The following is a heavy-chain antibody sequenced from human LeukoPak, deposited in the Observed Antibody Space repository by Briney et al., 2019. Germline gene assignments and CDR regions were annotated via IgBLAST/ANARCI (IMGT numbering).Heavy chain of an antibody. Sequence: GGSLRLSCAASGFTFSSYWMSWVRQAPGKGLEWVANIKQDGSEEYYVDSVKGRFTISRDNAKNSPYLQMNSLRAEDTAVYYCARVEVVMAAYFDYWGQGTLVTVSS. D-gene: IGHD2-21*01. CDR2: IKQDGSEE. J-gene: IGHJ4*02. V-gene: IGHV3-7*01. CDR3: ARVEVVMAAYFDY. CDR1: GFTFSSYW.